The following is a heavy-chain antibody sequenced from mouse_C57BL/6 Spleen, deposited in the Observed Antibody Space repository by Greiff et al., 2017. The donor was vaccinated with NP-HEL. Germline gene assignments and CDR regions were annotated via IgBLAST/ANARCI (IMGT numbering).Heavy chain of an antibody. V-gene: IGHV1-19*01. Sequence: EVKLVESGPVLVKPGASVKMSCKASGYTFTDYYMNWVKQSHGKSLEWIGVINPYNGGTSYNQKFKGKATLTVDKSSSTAYMELNSLTSEDSAVYYCARIYYDYRAWFAYWGQGTLVTVSA. D-gene: IGHD2-4*01. J-gene: IGHJ3*01. CDR2: INPYNGGT. CDR1: GYTFTDYY. CDR3: ARIYYDYRAWFAY.